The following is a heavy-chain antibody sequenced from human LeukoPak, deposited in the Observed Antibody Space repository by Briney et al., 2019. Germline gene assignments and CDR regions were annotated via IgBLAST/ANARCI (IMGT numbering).Heavy chain of an antibody. V-gene: IGHV3-30*02. CDR2: IRFDGSNK. Sequence: GGSLKLSCEASGFTFNTYGMHWGRQAPGKGLEWVAFIRFDGSNKYYADSVKGRFTISRDNSKNTLHLQMNSLRPEDTAVYYCAKVGHEYGSGEVDYWGQGTLVTVSS. D-gene: IGHD3-10*01. CDR1: GFTFNTYG. J-gene: IGHJ4*02. CDR3: AKVGHEYGSGEVDY.